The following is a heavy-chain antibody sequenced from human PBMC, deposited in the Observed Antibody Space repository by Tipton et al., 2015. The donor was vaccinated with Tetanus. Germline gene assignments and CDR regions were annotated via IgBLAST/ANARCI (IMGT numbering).Heavy chain of an antibody. V-gene: IGHV3-53*01. CDR2: IYSGGST. CDR1: GFTVSSNY. Sequence: SLRLSCAASGFTVSSNYMSWVRQAPGKGLEWVSVIYSGGSTYYADSVKGRFTISRDNSKNTLYLQMNSLRAEDTAVYYCARGYYDFWSGSYGMDVWGQGTTVTVSS. CDR3: ARGYYDFWSGSYGMDV. D-gene: IGHD3-3*01. J-gene: IGHJ6*02.